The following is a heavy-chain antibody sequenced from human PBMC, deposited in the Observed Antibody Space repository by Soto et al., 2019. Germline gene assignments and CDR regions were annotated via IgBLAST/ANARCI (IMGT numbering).Heavy chain of an antibody. Sequence: TSETLSLTCTVSGDSVTSGNYYWTWIRQPPGKGLEWIGNIYYSGTAYYNPSLGTRVTIPVDTSKNQFSLTLYSVTAADTAVYYCARTTGRHLDFWGQGILVTVSS. J-gene: IGHJ4*02. V-gene: IGHV4-39*01. CDR2: IYYSGTA. CDR1: GDSVTSGNYY. D-gene: IGHD4-4*01. CDR3: ARTTGRHLDF.